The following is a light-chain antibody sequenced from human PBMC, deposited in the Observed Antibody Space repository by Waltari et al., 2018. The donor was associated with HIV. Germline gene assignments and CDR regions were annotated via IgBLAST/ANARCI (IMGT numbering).Light chain of an antibody. V-gene: IGKV3-20*01. CDR2: GAS. J-gene: IGKJ1*01. Sequence: EIVLTQSPGTLSLSAGERDTLSCRTSQSVSSSYLAWYQQKPGQAPRLLIYGASSRATGIPDRFSGSGSGTDFTLTISRLEPEDFAVYYCQQYGSSPKTFGQGTKVEIK. CDR3: QQYGSSPKT. CDR1: QSVSSSY.